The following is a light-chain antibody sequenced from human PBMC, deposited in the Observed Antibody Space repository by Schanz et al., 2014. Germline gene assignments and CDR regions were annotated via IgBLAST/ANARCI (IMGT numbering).Light chain of an antibody. J-gene: IGLJ3*02. CDR3: SSYTSSSTLPNWV. CDR1: YSDVGSYNL. Sequence: QSALTQPASVSGSPGQSITISCTGTYSDVGSYNLVSWYQQYPGKAPKVMMYENSKRPSGVSNRFSGSKSGNTASLTISGLQAEDEADYYCSSYTSSSTLPNWVFGGGTKLTVL. V-gene: IGLV2-14*02. CDR2: ENS.